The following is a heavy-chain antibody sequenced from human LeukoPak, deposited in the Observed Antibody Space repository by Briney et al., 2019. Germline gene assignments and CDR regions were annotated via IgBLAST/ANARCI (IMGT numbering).Heavy chain of an antibody. CDR1: GGSISSYY. V-gene: IGHV4-59*08. J-gene: IGHJ5*02. CDR2: IYYSGST. D-gene: IGHD2-21*02. Sequence: SETLSLTCTVSGGSISSYYWSWIQQPPGKGLEWIAYIYYSGSTNYNPSLKSRVTISVDTSKNQFSLKLSSVTAADTAVYYCARHADCGGDCYGANWFDPWGQGTLVTVSS. CDR3: ARHADCGGDCYGANWFDP.